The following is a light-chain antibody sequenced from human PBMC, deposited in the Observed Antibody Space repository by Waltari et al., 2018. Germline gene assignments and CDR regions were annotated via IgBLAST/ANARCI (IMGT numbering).Light chain of an antibody. Sequence: QSALTQPASVSGSPGQSITISCTGTSRDVGSYNLVSWYQKHPGKVPKLMIDEGSKRPSGVSNRFSGSKSGNTASLTISGLQAEDEADYYCCSYAGSYVVFGGGTKLTVL. CDR3: CSYAGSYVV. V-gene: IGLV2-23*01. CDR1: SRDVGSYNL. CDR2: EGS. J-gene: IGLJ2*01.